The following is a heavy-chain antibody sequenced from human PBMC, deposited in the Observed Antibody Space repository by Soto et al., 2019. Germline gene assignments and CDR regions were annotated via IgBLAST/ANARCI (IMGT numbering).Heavy chain of an antibody. J-gene: IGHJ6*02. CDR2: INPNSGGT. CDR3: ARVREAAGLNWIYSDGMDV. Sequence: QVQLVQSGAEVKKPGASVKVSCKASGYTFTGYYMHWVRQAPGQGLEWMGWINPNSGGTNYAQKFQGWVTMTKDTAISTAYMELSRLRSDDTAVYYCARVREAAGLNWIYSDGMDVWGQGTTVTVSS. D-gene: IGHD1-7*01. V-gene: IGHV1-2*04. CDR1: GYTFTGYY.